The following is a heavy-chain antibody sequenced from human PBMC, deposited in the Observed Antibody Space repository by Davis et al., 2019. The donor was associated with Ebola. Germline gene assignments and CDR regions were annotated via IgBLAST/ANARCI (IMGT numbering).Heavy chain of an antibody. CDR2: IYYSGST. V-gene: IGHV4-39*01. CDR3: ARRVGYDSSGYYFDY. Sequence: MPSETLSLTCTVSGGSISSSSYYWGWNRQPPGMGLEWIGIIYYSGSTYYNPSLKSRVTISVDTSKNQFSLKLSSVTAADTAVYYCARRVGYDSSGYYFDYWGQGTLVTVSS. J-gene: IGHJ4*02. D-gene: IGHD3-22*01. CDR1: GGSISSSSYY.